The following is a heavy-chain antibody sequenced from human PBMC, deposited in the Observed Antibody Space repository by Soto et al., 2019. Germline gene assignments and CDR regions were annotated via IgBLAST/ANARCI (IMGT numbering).Heavy chain of an antibody. J-gene: IGHJ4*02. Sequence: PSETLSLTCAVYGGSFSGYYWSWIRQPPGKGLEWIGEINHSGSTNYNPSLKSRVTISVDTSKNQFSLKLSSVTAADTAVYYCARGATVSDYYFDYWGQGTLVTVS. D-gene: IGHD4-17*01. CDR2: INHSGST. V-gene: IGHV4-34*01. CDR1: GGSFSGYY. CDR3: ARGATVSDYYFDY.